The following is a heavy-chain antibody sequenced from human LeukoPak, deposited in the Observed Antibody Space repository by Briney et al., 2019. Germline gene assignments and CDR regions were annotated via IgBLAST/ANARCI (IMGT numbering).Heavy chain of an antibody. D-gene: IGHD2-15*01. CDR1: GFTFSSYA. CDR2: ISYDGSNK. CDR3: ARASGGPYFDY. J-gene: IGHJ4*02. Sequence: GGSLRLSCAASGFTFSSYAMHWVRQAPGKGLEWVAVISYDGSNKYYADSVKGRFTISRDNSKNTLYLQMNSLRAEDTAVYYCARASGGPYFDYWGQGTLVTVSS. V-gene: IGHV3-30-3*01.